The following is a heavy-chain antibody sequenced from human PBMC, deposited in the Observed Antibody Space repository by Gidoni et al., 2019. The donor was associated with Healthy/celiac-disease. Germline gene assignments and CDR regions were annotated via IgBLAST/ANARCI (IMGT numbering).Heavy chain of an antibody. Sequence: QVQLQASGPGLVKPSATLSLTCPVSGGSISSYYWSWIRQPPGKGLEWIGYIYYSGSTNYNPSLKSRVTISVDTSKNQFSLKLSSVTAADTAVYYCARGIAPYYFDYWGQGTLVTVSS. V-gene: IGHV4-59*01. D-gene: IGHD6-13*01. CDR2: IYYSGST. J-gene: IGHJ4*02. CDR3: ARGIAPYYFDY. CDR1: GGSISSYY.